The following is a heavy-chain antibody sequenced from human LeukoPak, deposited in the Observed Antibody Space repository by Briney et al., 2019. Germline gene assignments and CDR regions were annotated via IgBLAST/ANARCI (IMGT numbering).Heavy chain of an antibody. V-gene: IGHV3-11*01. Sequence: PGGSLRLSCAASGFTFSDYYMSWIRQAPGKGLEWVSYISSSGSTIYYADSVKGRFTISRDNAKNSLYLQMNSLRAEDTAVYYCAREPIVVVWDYYYYYGMDVWGQGTTVTVSS. D-gene: IGHD3-22*01. CDR1: GFTFSDYY. J-gene: IGHJ6*02. CDR3: AREPIVVVWDYYYYYGMDV. CDR2: ISSSGSTI.